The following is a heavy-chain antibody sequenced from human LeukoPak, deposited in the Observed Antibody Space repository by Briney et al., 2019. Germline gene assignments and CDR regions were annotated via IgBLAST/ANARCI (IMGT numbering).Heavy chain of an antibody. D-gene: IGHD1-26*01. V-gene: IGHV4-30-2*01. Sequence: PSETLSLTCTVSGGSISSGGYYWSWIRQPPGKGLEWIGYIYHSGSTYYNPSLKSRVTISVDTSKNQFSLKLSSVTAADTAVYYCARDGRNSPKDTSYYYYYLDVWGKGTTVTVSS. CDR2: IYHSGST. CDR1: GGSISSGGYY. CDR3: ARDGRNSPKDTSYYYYYLDV. J-gene: IGHJ6*03.